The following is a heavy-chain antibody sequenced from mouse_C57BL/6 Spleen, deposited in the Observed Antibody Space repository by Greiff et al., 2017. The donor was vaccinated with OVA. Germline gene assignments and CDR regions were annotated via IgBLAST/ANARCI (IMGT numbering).Heavy chain of an antibody. J-gene: IGHJ4*01. CDR2: INYDGSST. CDR3: ARALPDAMDY. D-gene: IGHD2-1*01. V-gene: IGHV5-16*01. CDR1: GFTFSDYY. Sequence: EVMLVESEGGLVQPGSSMKLSCTASGFTFSDYYMAWVRQVPEKGLEWVANINYDGSSTYYLDSLKSRFIISRDNAKNILYLQMSSLKSEDTATYYCARALPDAMDYWGQGTSVTVSS.